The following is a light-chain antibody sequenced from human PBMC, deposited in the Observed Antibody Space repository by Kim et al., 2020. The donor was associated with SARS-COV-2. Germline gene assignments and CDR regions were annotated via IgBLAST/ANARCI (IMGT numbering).Light chain of an antibody. CDR3: QQYNNWPFT. CDR1: QSVSST. V-gene: IGKV3-15*01. J-gene: IGKJ3*01. CDR2: DAF. Sequence: VSPGERAALACRASQSVSSTFSSYQQKPGQAPRLLIYDAFTRATGIPARFSGSGSGTEFTLTISSLQSEDFALYYCQQYNNWPFTFGPGTKVDIK.